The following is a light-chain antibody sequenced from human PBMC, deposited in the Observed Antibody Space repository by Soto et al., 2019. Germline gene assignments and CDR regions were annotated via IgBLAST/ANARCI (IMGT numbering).Light chain of an antibody. CDR1: QSVTTSY. J-gene: IGKJ1*01. CDR3: HQYGASPQT. Sequence: EIVLTQSPGTLSLSPGERATLSCRTSQSVTTSYLAWYQQKPGQAPRLLIYGTSNRATGIPDRFSGSGSATDFTLTISRLESEDFAVYYCHQYGASPQTFGQGTKVEI. CDR2: GTS. V-gene: IGKV3-20*01.